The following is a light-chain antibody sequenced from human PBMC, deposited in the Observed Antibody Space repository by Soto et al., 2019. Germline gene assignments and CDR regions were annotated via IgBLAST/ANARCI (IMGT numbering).Light chain of an antibody. CDR1: QSVSSSH. CDR2: GAS. V-gene: IGKV3-20*01. CDR3: QQYGSSPFT. J-gene: IGKJ3*01. Sequence: EIVLTQSPGTLSLSPGERATLSCRASQSVSSSHLAWYQQKPGQAPRLLLYGASSRATGIPDRFSGSGSGTDFSLTISRLEPEDFAVYYCQQYGSSPFTFGPGTKVDIK.